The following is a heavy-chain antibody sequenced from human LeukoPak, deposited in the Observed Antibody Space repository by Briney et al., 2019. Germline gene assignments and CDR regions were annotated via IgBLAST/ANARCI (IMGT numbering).Heavy chain of an antibody. J-gene: IGHJ4*02. D-gene: IGHD3-10*01. CDR2: IYYSGST. V-gene: IGHV4-59*01. CDR3: ARAFHRGVIDY. CDR1: GGSISSYY. Sequence: SETLSLTCTVSGGSISSYYWSWIRQPPGKGLEWIGYIYYSGSTNYNPSLKGRVTISVDTSKNQFSLKLSSVTAADTAVYYCARAFHRGVIDYWGQGTLVTVSS.